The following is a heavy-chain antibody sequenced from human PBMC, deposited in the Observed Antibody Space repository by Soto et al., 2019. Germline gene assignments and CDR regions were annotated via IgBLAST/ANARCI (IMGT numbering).Heavy chain of an antibody. CDR2: INPSFGTA. D-gene: IGHD7-27*01. V-gene: IGHV1-69*13. Sequence: ASVKVSCKASGGTFSSYAISWVRQAPGQGLEWMGGINPSFGTANYAQKFQGRVTITADESTSTAYMELSSLRSEDTAVYCCARASEVTGDREKVEDAFDIWGQGTMVTVSS. CDR3: ARASEVTGDREKVEDAFDI. J-gene: IGHJ3*02. CDR1: GGTFSSYA.